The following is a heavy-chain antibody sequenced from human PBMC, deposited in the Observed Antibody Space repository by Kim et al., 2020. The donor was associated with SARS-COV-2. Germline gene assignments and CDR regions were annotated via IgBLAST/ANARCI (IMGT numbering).Heavy chain of an antibody. V-gene: IGHV3-20*03. D-gene: IGHD4-17*01. Sequence: YADSVKGRFTISRDNSKNSLYLQMNSLRAEDTALYYCARRIVDGDYYFDYWGQGTLVTVSS. J-gene: IGHJ4*02. CDR3: ARRIVDGDYYFDY.